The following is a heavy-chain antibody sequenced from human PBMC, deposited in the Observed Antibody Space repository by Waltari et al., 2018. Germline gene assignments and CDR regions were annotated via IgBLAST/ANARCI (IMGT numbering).Heavy chain of an antibody. D-gene: IGHD2-2*01. Sequence: QVQLQQWGAGLLKPSETLSLTCAVYGGSFSGYYWSWIRQPPGKGLEWIGEINHSGSTNYNPSLKGRVTISVDTSKNQFSLKLSSVTAADTAVYYCARGYYATGAFDIWGQGTMVTVSS. V-gene: IGHV4-34*01. J-gene: IGHJ3*02. CDR3: ARGYYATGAFDI. CDR1: GGSFSGYY. CDR2: INHSGST.